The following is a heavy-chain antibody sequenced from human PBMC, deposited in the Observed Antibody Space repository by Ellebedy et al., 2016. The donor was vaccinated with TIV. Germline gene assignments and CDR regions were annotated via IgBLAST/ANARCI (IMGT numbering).Heavy chain of an antibody. Sequence: AASVKVSCKASGYTFTSYGISGVRQAPGQGLEWMGWINPNSCGTNYAQKFQGRVTMTRDTSISTAYMELSRLRSDDTAVYYCARRVSPRSGWYFDYWGQGTLVTVSS. CDR2: INPNSCGT. J-gene: IGHJ4*02. CDR3: ARRVSPRSGWYFDY. V-gene: IGHV1-2*02. CDR1: GYTFTSYG. D-gene: IGHD6-19*01.